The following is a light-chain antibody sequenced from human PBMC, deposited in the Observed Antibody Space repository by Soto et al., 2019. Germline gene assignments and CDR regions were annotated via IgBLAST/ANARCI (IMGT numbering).Light chain of an antibody. CDR2: SNS. CDR3: AAWDDSLNGWV. CDR1: SSNIGVNT. V-gene: IGLV1-44*01. Sequence: QSALTQPPSASGTPGQRVTISCSGSSSNIGVNTVNWYQQLPGAAPRLLVYSNSQRPSGVADRFSGSKSGTSASLAISGLQSEDEADFYCAAWDDSLNGWVFGGGTKLTVL. J-gene: IGLJ3*02.